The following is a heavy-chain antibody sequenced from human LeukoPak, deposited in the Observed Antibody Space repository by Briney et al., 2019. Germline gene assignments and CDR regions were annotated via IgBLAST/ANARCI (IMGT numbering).Heavy chain of an antibody. V-gene: IGHV3-30*02. CDR2: IRYDGSNK. J-gene: IGHJ4*02. D-gene: IGHD1-26*01. CDR1: GFTFSSYG. Sequence: TGGSLRLSCAASGFTFSSYGMHWVRQAPGKGLEWVAFIRYDGSNKYYADSVKGRFTISRDSSKNTLYLQMNSLRAEDTAVYYCVTEVSGSFPTWGQGTLVTVSS. CDR3: VTEVSGSFPT.